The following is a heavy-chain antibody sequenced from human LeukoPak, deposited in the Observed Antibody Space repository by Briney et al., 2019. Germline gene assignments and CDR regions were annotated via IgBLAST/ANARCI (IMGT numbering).Heavy chain of an antibody. CDR3: ARERSGSEIFARSFDI. J-gene: IGHJ3*02. CDR2: IYYSGNT. V-gene: IGHV4-39*02. CDR1: GVSISSSNSY. Sequence: PSETLSLTCTVSGVSISSSNSYWGWIRQPPGKGLEWIGSIYYSGNTYYNASLKSQVSISIDTSKNHFSLKLSSVTAADTAVYYCARERSGSEIFARSFDIWGQGTMVTVSS. D-gene: IGHD3-3*01.